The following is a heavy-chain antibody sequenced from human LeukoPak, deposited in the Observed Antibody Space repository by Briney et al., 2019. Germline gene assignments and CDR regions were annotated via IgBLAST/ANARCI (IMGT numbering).Heavy chain of an antibody. CDR2: IYYSGST. Sequence: SETLPLTCIVSGATISSSSYYWGWIRQPPGKGLEWIGNIYYSGSTYNNPSLKSRVTISVDTSKNHFSLNLRSVTAADTAVYYCASTLGDYVSDYWGQGTLVTVSS. V-gene: IGHV4-39*01. D-gene: IGHD4-17*01. J-gene: IGHJ4*02. CDR3: ASTLGDYVSDY. CDR1: GATISSSSYY.